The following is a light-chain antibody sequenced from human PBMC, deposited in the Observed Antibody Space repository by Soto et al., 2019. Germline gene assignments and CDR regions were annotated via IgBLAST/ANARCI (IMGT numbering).Light chain of an antibody. CDR3: QAYDRSLGGFVV. CDR2: GSN. Sequence: QSVLTQPPSVSGAPGQRVTISCTGSSSNIGAGYDVHWYHQLPGTAPKLLISGSNNRPSGVPDRFSGSTSGTSASLAITGLQAEGEGDYYCQAYDRSLGGFVVFGGGTQLTVL. J-gene: IGLJ2*01. V-gene: IGLV1-40*01. CDR1: SSNIGAGYD.